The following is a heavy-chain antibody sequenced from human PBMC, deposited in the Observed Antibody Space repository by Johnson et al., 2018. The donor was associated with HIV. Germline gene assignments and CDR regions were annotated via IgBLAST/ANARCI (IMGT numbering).Heavy chain of an antibody. D-gene: IGHD6-19*01. CDR2: ISRGGNTI. Sequence: QVQLVESGGGLVKPGGSLRLSCEASGVTFSDYYMNWIRQAPGKGLEWVSYISRGGNTIYYADYVKGRISISRDNSKNTLFLQIDSLRAEDTAVYYCARDGIYSSPWDAFDIWVQGTMVTVSS. V-gene: IGHV3-11*01. J-gene: IGHJ3*02. CDR1: GVTFSDYY. CDR3: ARDGIYSSPWDAFDI.